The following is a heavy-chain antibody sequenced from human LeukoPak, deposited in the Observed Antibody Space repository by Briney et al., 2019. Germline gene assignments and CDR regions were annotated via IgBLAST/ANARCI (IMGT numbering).Heavy chain of an antibody. Sequence: SETLSLTCTVSGGSISSYYWSWIRQPAGKGLEWIGRIYTSGSTNYNPSLKSRVPMSVDTSKNQFSLKLSSVTAADTAVYYCARDVKWELVRWFDPWGQGTLVTVSS. D-gene: IGHD1-26*01. CDR2: IYTSGST. J-gene: IGHJ5*02. CDR3: ARDVKWELVRWFDP. CDR1: GGSISSYY. V-gene: IGHV4-4*07.